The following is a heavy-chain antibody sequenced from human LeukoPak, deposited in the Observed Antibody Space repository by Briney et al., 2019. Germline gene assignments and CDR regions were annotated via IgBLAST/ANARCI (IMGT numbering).Heavy chain of an antibody. Sequence: GGSLRLSCAASGFTFSNAWMSWVRQAPGKGLEWVGRIKSKTGGGTTDYAAPVKGRFTISRDDSKNTLYLQMNSLKTEDTAVYYCTTDRALDYSSSWYADYWGQGTLVTVSS. J-gene: IGHJ4*02. CDR3: TTDRALDYSSSWYADY. D-gene: IGHD6-13*01. CDR2: IKSKTGGGTT. V-gene: IGHV3-15*01. CDR1: GFTFSNAW.